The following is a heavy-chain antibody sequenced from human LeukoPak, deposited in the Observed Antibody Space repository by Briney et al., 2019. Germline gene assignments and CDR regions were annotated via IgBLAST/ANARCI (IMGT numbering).Heavy chain of an antibody. CDR3: ARYARGGCSSTSCYTTWFDP. CDR2: IYYSGST. Sequence: SETLSLTCTVSGGSISSYYWSWIRQPPGRGLEWIGYIYYSGSTNYNPSLKSRVTISVDTSKNQFSLKLSSVTAADTAVYYCARYARGGCSSTSCYTTWFDPWGQGTLVTVSS. CDR1: GGSISSYY. J-gene: IGHJ5*02. V-gene: IGHV4-59*01. D-gene: IGHD2-2*02.